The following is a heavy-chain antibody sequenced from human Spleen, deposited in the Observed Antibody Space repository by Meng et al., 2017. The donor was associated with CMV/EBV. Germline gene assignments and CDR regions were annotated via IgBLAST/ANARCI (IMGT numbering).Heavy chain of an antibody. J-gene: IGHJ4*02. CDR1: GFTFSSYW. CDR3: ARGRFCDN. CDR2: INEDASQK. V-gene: IGHV3-7*01. Sequence: GESLKISCAASGFTFSSYWMTWVRRAPGKGLEWVANINEDASQKHYVDSVKGRFAISRDNAKNSVFLHMHSLRADDTAVYYCARGRFCDNWGQGTPVTVSS.